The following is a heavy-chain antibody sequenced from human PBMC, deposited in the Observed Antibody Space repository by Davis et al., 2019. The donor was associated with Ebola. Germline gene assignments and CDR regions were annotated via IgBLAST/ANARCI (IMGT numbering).Heavy chain of an antibody. V-gene: IGHV3-74*01. CDR2: INGDGSST. CDR3: ARSASITGTIACDY. J-gene: IGHJ4*02. CDR1: GFTFSSYW. D-gene: IGHD1-7*01. Sequence: GESLKISCAASGFTFSSYWMHWVRQAPGKGLVWVSRINGDGSSTSYADSVKGRFTISRDNAKNTLYLQMNSLRAEDTAVYYCARSASITGTIACDYWGQGTLVTVSS.